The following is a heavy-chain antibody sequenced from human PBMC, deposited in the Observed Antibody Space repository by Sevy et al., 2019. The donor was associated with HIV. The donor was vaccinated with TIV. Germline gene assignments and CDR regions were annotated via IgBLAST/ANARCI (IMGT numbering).Heavy chain of an antibody. CDR1: GYTFTSYY. CDR2: IKPSGETT. CDR3: AIDVSLGTTDGYYFDF. V-gene: IGHV1-46*01. J-gene: IGHJ4*02. D-gene: IGHD1-1*01. Sequence: ASVKVSCKASGYTFTSYYIHWVRQAPGQGLEWMGIIKPSGETTKYAQKFQGRLTLTKDTSTSTVYMELSSLRSEDTAVYFCAIDVSLGTTDGYYFDFWGQGTLVTVSS.